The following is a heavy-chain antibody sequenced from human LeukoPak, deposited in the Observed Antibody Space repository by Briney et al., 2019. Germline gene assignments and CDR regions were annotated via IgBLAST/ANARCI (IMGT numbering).Heavy chain of an antibody. CDR2: ISGSSSYI. CDR1: GFTFSTYS. Sequence: GGSLRLSCEASGFTFSTYSMNWVRQAPGKGLEWVSSISGSSSYIYYTDSVKGRFTISRDNAKNSLYLQMNSLRAEDTAVYYCARTLGNWGLDFDPWGQGTLVTVSS. D-gene: IGHD7-27*01. J-gene: IGHJ5*02. CDR3: ARTLGNWGLDFDP. V-gene: IGHV3-21*01.